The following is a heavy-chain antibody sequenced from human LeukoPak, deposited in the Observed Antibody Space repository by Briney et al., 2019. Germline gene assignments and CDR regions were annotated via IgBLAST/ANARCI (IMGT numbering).Heavy chain of an antibody. CDR3: ARGVRGSTAAGTFDY. Sequence: SETLSLTCTVSGGSISSYYWSWIRQPPGKGLEWIGYIYYSGSTNYNPSLRSRVTTSVDTSKNQFSLKLSSVTAADTAVYYCARGVRGSTAAGTFDYWGQGTLVTVSS. CDR1: GGSISSYY. V-gene: IGHV4-59*01. D-gene: IGHD6-13*01. CDR2: IYYSGST. J-gene: IGHJ4*02.